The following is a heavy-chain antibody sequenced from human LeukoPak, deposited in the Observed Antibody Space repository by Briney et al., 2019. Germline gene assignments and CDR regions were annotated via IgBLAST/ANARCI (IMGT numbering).Heavy chain of an antibody. Sequence: ASVKVSCKVSGYTLTELSMHWVRQAPGKGLEWMGGFDPEDGETIYAQKFQGRVTMTEDTSTDTAYMELSSLRSEDTAVCYCATSSRIAVADFDYWGQGTLVTVSS. CDR2: FDPEDGET. CDR1: GYTLTELS. J-gene: IGHJ4*02. V-gene: IGHV1-24*01. CDR3: ATSSRIAVADFDY. D-gene: IGHD6-19*01.